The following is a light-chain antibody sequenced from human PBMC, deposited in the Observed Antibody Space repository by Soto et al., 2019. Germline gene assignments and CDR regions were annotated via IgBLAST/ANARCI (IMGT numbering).Light chain of an antibody. J-gene: IGKJ1*01. Sequence: DIQLTQSPSFLSASVGDRVTVSCRASQDISTSLAWFQQKAGKVPHLLVYPASTLQDGVPSRFSGSGSGTYFTLTINNLQAEDFATYYCQQYHIWPPWTSGQGTRVDIK. CDR3: QQYHIWPPWT. V-gene: IGKV1-9*01. CDR2: PAS. CDR1: QDISTS.